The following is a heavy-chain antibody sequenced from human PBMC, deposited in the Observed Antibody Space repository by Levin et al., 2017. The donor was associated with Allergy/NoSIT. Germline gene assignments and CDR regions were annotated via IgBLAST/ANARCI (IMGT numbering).Heavy chain of an antibody. V-gene: IGHV3-7*01. Sequence: GGSLRLSCAASGFTFSSYCMNWVRQAPGKGLEWVANINQDGSEKYYVDSVKGRFTISRDNAKNSLFLHMNSLRAEDTAVYYCARGVGYFRGYYDPPSAMGYFDYWGQGTLATVSS. J-gene: IGHJ4*02. CDR2: INQDGSEK. CDR3: ARGVGYFRGYYDPPSAMGYFDY. D-gene: IGHD3-22*01. CDR1: GFTFSSYC.